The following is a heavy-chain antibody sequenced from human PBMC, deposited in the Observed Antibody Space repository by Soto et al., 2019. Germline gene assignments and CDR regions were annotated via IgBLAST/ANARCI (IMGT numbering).Heavy chain of an antibody. CDR1: GYTFTMSG. J-gene: IGHJ6*02. CDR2: ISGYNGNT. Sequence: QVQLVQSGAEVKKPGASVKVSCKSSGYTFTMSGISWVRQAPGQGPEWMGWISGYNGNTNYEQKFQDRVTMTTDTSPXTAYMELRSLRSDDTAVYYCAREGPRPYYYSGMDVWGQGTTVTVSS. CDR3: AREGPRPYYYSGMDV. V-gene: IGHV1-18*01.